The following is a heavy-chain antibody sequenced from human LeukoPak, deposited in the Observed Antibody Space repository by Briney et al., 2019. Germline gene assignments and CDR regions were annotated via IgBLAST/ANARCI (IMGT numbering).Heavy chain of an antibody. Sequence: PSETLSLTCAAYGGSFSGYYWSWIRQPPGKGLEWIGEINHSGSTNYNPSLKSRVTISVDTSKNQFSLKLSSVTAADTAVYYCARGTGYYDSSDYYYYWGQGTLVTVSS. V-gene: IGHV4-34*01. CDR1: GGSFSGYY. D-gene: IGHD3-22*01. CDR3: ARGTGYYDSSDYYYY. J-gene: IGHJ4*02. CDR2: INHSGST.